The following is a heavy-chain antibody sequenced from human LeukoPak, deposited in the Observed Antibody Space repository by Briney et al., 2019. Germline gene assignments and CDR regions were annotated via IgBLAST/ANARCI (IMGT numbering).Heavy chain of an antibody. CDR1: GGSISSSSYY. V-gene: IGHV4-39*07. Sequence: PSETLSLTCTVSGGSISSSSYYWGWIRQPPGKGLEWIGEINHSGSTNYNPSLKSRVTISVDTSKNRFSPKLTSVTAADTAVYYCARAYSSSWYFNWFDPWGQGTLVTVSS. CDR3: ARAYSSSWYFNWFDP. CDR2: INHSGST. J-gene: IGHJ5*02. D-gene: IGHD6-13*01.